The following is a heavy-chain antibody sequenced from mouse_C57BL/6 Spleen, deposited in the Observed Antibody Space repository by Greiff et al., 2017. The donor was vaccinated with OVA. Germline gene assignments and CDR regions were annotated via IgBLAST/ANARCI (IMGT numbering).Heavy chain of an antibody. D-gene: IGHD3-2*02. V-gene: IGHV10-1*01. Sequence: EVMLVESGGGLVQPKGSLKLSCAASGFSFNTYAMNWVRRAPGKGLEWVARIRSKSNNYATYYADSVKDRFTISRDDSESMLYLQMNNLKTEDTAMYYCVRSSGLAYWGQGTLVTVSA. J-gene: IGHJ3*01. CDR3: VRSSGLAY. CDR2: IRSKSNNYAT. CDR1: GFSFNTYA.